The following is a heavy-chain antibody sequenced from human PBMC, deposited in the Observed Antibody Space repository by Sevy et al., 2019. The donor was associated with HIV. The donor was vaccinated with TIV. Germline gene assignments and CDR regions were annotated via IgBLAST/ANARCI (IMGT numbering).Heavy chain of an antibody. CDR3: AREGCTKPHDY. D-gene: IGHD2-8*01. CDR2: LSFGCGEI. V-gene: IGHV3-23*01. Sequence: RGSLRLSCAASGFTFNKYSMSWVRQPPGKGLERVATLSFGCGEINYADSVKGRFTVSRDNSKNSFYLQMNNLRAEDTALHYCAREGCTKPHDYWGQGTLVTVSS. CDR1: GFTFNKYS. J-gene: IGHJ4*02.